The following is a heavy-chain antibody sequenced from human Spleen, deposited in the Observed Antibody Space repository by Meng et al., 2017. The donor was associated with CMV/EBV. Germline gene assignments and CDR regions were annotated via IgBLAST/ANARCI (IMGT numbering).Heavy chain of an antibody. CDR1: GYTFTAHY. CDR3: ARDNNWGPDY. CDR2: IHPHRGDT. J-gene: IGHJ4*02. Sequence: YSKTSGYTFTAHYFHWLRKATGQGLEWMGWIHPHRGDTNYAQQFQGRVTLTRDTSINTGYMELTRLTSDDTAVYYCARDNNWGPDYWGQGTLVTVSS. D-gene: IGHD7-27*01. V-gene: IGHV1-2*02.